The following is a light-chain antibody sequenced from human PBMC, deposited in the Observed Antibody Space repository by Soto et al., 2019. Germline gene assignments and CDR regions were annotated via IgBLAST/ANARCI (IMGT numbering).Light chain of an antibody. CDR2: GAS. CDR1: QSVSSSY. CDR3: QQYGSSPYT. V-gene: IGKV3-20*01. Sequence: ESVLTQSPGTLSLSPGERATLSCRASQSVSSSYLAWYQQKPGQAPRLLIYGASSRATGIPDRFSGSGSVTDVHIHLSKLAAEDFSSFYCQQYGSSPYTFGQGTKLEIK. J-gene: IGKJ2*01.